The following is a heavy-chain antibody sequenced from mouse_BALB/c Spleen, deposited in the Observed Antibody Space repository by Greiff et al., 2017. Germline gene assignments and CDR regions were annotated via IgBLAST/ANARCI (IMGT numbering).Heavy chain of an antibody. CDR1: GFTFSSYA. CDR3: ANTYYGNLDY. D-gene: IGHD2-10*01. Sequence: DVMLVESGGGLVKPGGSLKLSCAASGFTFSSYAMSWVRQTPEKRLEWVASISSGGSTYYPDSVKGRFTISKDNASNFLYLQMSSLRSEDTAMYYCANTYYGNLDYWGQGTTLTVSS. J-gene: IGHJ2*01. V-gene: IGHV5-6-5*01. CDR2: ISSGGST.